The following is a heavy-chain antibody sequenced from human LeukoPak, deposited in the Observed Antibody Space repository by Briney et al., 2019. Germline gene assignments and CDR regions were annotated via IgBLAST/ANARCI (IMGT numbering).Heavy chain of an antibody. Sequence: GGSQRLSCAASRFTFSSYWMHWVRQAPGKGLVWVSRINTDGSSTNYADSVKGRFTISRDNAKNTLYLQMNSLRAEDSAVYYCGTGPRNDGEDDWGQGTLVTVSS. D-gene: IGHD1-1*01. CDR2: INTDGSST. J-gene: IGHJ4*02. V-gene: IGHV3-74*01. CDR1: RFTFSSYW. CDR3: GTGPRNDGEDD.